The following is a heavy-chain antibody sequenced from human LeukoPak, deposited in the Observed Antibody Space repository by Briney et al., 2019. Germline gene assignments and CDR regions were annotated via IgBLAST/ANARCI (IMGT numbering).Heavy chain of an antibody. Sequence: PSETLSLTCSVYGGSFSGYYWSWIRQPPGKGLEWIGEIDNSGSTKYKPSLKSRVTISVDTSKNQFSLKLSSVTAADTAVYYCARQGSYYSGGPFEDWGQGTLVTVSS. D-gene: IGHD1-26*01. CDR2: IDNSGST. CDR1: GGSFSGYY. J-gene: IGHJ4*02. CDR3: ARQGSYYSGGPFED. V-gene: IGHV4-34*01.